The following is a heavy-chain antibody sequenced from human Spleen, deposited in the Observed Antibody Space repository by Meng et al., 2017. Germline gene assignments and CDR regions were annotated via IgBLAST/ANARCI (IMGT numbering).Heavy chain of an antibody. CDR2: INHSGST. Sequence: QVQLQPWGAGLLKPSEPLSLTCAVYGGSFSGYYWSWIRQPPGKGLEWIGEINHSGSTNYNPSLESRATISVDTSQNNLSLKLSSVTAADSAVYYCARRRGGNSALDCWGQGTLVTVSS. D-gene: IGHD4-23*01. V-gene: IGHV4-34*01. J-gene: IGHJ4*02. CDR3: ARRRGGNSALDC. CDR1: GGSFSGYY.